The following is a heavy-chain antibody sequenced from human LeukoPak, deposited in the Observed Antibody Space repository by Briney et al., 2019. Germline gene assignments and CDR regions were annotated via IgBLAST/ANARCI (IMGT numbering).Heavy chain of an antibody. Sequence: GGSLRLSCAASGFTVSSNYMSWVRQAPGKGLEWVSVIYSGGSTYYADSVKGRFTISRDNSKNTLYLQMNSLRAEDTAVYYCARDHGSGSYYDNWFDPWGQGTLVTVSS. CDR1: GFTVSSNY. D-gene: IGHD3-10*01. V-gene: IGHV3-66*01. CDR2: IYSGGST. CDR3: ARDHGSGSYYDNWFDP. J-gene: IGHJ5*02.